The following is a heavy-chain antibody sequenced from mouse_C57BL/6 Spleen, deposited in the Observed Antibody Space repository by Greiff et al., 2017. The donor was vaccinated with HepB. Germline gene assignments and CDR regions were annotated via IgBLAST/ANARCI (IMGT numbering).Heavy chain of an antibody. V-gene: IGHV5-17*01. CDR3: ATGVVAPYYFDY. J-gene: IGHJ2*01. D-gene: IGHD1-1*01. CDR2: ISSGSSTI. Sequence: EVKLVESGGGLVKPGGSLKLSCAASGFTFSDYGMHWVRQAPEKGLEWVAYISSGSSTIYYADTVKGRFTISRDNAKNTLFLQMTSLRSEDTAMYYCATGVVAPYYFDYWGQGTTLTVSS. CDR1: GFTFSDYG.